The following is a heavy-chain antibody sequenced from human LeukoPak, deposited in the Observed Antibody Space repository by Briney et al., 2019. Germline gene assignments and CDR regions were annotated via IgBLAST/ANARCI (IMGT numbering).Heavy chain of an antibody. V-gene: IGHV3-74*01. Sequence: GGSLRLSCAASGFPFRSHWVHWVRQGPGKGLVWGSHISTDGTTTNYADSVKGRFTISRDNAKDTLYLQLNSLRAEDTAIYYCARSLGYSSGGWGQGTLVTVSS. CDR1: GFPFRSHW. D-gene: IGHD2-15*01. CDR2: ISTDGTTT. CDR3: ARSLGYSSGG. J-gene: IGHJ4*02.